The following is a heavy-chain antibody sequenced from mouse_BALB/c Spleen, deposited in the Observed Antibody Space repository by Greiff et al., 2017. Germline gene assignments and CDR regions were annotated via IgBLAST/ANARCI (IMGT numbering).Heavy chain of an antibody. Sequence: VKLQESGAELAKPGASVKMSCKASGYTFTSYWMHWVKQRPGQGLEWIGYINPSTGYTEYNQKFKDKATLTADKSSSTAYMQLSSLTSEDSAVYYCARTDGNYEGAMDYWGQGTSVTVSS. CDR2: INPSTGYT. CDR1: GYTFTSYW. J-gene: IGHJ4*01. D-gene: IGHD2-1*01. V-gene: IGHV1-7*01. CDR3: ARTDGNYEGAMDY.